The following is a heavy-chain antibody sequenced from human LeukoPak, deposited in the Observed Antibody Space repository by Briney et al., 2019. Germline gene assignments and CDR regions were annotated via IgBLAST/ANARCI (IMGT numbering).Heavy chain of an antibody. CDR2: SSGSGNMT. D-gene: IGHD5-12*01. Sequence: GGSLRLSCAASGFTFSSYSMNWVRQAPGKGLEWISASSGSGNMTYYADSVRGRFTISRDNSRNTVYLQMNSLRAEDTAVYYCAKDIRSGYADGYFDSWGQGTLVTVSS. CDR3: AKDIRSGYADGYFDS. J-gene: IGHJ4*02. CDR1: GFTFSSYS. V-gene: IGHV3-23*01.